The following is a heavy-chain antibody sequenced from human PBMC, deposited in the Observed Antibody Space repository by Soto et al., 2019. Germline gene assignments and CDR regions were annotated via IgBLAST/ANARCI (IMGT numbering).Heavy chain of an antibody. CDR1: GFTFCSYW. J-gene: IGHJ5*02. D-gene: IGHD3-10*01. Sequence: PGGSLRLSCAASGFTFCSYWMHWVRQAPGKGLVWVSRINSDGSSTNYADSVKGRFTISRDNAKNSLYLQMNSLRAEDTALYYCARAYYGSGSSNHWFDPWGQGTLVTVSS. CDR2: INSDGSST. CDR3: ARAYYGSGSSNHWFDP. V-gene: IGHV3-74*01.